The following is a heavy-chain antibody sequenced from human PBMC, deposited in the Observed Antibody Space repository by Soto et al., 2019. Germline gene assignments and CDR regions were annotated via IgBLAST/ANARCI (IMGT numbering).Heavy chain of an antibody. CDR3: TRAGRFLEWLPFYLDY. D-gene: IGHD3-3*01. Sequence: GGSLRLSCTASGFTFGDYAMSWFRQAPGKGLEWVGFIRSKAYGGTTEYAASVKGRFTISRDDSKSIAYLQMNSLKTEDTAVYYCTRAGRFLEWLPFYLDYWGQGTLVTVSS. CDR1: GFTFGDYA. V-gene: IGHV3-49*03. J-gene: IGHJ4*02. CDR2: IRSKAYGGTT.